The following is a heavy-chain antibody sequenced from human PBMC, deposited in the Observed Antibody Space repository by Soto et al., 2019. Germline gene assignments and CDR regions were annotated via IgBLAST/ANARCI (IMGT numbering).Heavy chain of an antibody. V-gene: IGHV3-30*18. J-gene: IGHJ6*02. D-gene: IGHD5-18*01. CDR3: VKERYAQLWLEDYGMDV. CDR2: ISYDGTDK. CDR1: GFTFSSYG. Sequence: QVQLVESGGGVVQPGRSLRLSCAASGFTFSSYGIHWVRQAPGKGLEWVALISYDGTDKYYADSVKGRFTISRDNSKNTLYLQMSSLGPEEKAVYYCVKERYAQLWLEDYGMDVWGQGTTVTV.